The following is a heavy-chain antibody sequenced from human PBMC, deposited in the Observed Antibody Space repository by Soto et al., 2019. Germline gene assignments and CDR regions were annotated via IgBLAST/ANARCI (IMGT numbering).Heavy chain of an antibody. V-gene: IGHV4-30-4*01. CDR2: IYYSGST. Sequence: SETLSLTCTVSGGSIRSGDYYWSWIRQPPGKGLEWIGYIYYSGSTYYNPSLKSRVTISRDTSKHQFSLNLSSVTAADTAVYYCARLGRDGALVLFDHWGQGILVTVSS. CDR3: ARLGRDGALVLFDH. D-gene: IGHD3-10*01. J-gene: IGHJ4*02. CDR1: GGSIRSGDYY.